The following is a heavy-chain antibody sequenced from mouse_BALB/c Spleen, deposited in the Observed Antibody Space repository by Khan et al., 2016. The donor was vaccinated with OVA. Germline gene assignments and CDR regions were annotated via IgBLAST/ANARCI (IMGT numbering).Heavy chain of an antibody. CDR1: GFTFSSFG. CDR3: ARSGGNFHWYFDV. J-gene: IGHJ1*01. Sequence: QLKQSGGGLVQPGGSRKLSCAASGFTFSSFGMHWVRQAPKKGLEWVAYISSGSSTIYYVDTVKGRFTISRDSPKNTLFLQMTSLRSEDTAMYYCARSGGNFHWYFDVWGAGTSVTVSS. D-gene: IGHD2-1*01. CDR2: ISSGSSTI. V-gene: IGHV5-17*02.